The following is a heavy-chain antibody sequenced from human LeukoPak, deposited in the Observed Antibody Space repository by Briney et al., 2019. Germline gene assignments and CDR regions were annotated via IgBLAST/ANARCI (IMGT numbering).Heavy chain of an antibody. CDR3: ARNENSGWGYFDY. D-gene: IGHD5-12*01. J-gene: IGHJ4*02. CDR2: IRSSSET. CDR1: GFILSQYS. V-gene: IGHV3-48*01. Sequence: GGSLRLSCAASGFILSQYSMNWVRQAPGKGLEWVSHIRSSSETFYVGSVKGRFTISRDNSKDTLYLQMNSLRAEDTAVYYCARNENSGWGYFDYWGQGTLVTVSS.